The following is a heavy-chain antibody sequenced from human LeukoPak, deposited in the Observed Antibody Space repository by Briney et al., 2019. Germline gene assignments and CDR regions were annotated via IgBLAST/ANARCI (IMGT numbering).Heavy chain of an antibody. D-gene: IGHD1-26*01. CDR3: AKALVGARDAFDI. V-gene: IGHV3-23*01. Sequence: PGGSLRLSCAASGFTFSSYGMSWVRQAPGKGLEWVSAISGSGGSTYYADSVKGRFTISRDNSKNTLYLQMNSLRAEDTAVYYCAKALVGARDAFDIWGQGTMVTVSS. CDR1: GFTFSSYG. J-gene: IGHJ3*02. CDR2: ISGSGGST.